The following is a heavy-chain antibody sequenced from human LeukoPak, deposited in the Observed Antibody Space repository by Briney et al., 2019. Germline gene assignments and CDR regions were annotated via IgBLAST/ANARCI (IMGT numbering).Heavy chain of an antibody. CDR1: GGTFSSYA. CDR2: ISAHYDHT. J-gene: IGHJ5*01. CDR3: ARDRRVLVWVGDLGDTFDS. Sequence: ASVKVSCKASGGTFSSYAISWVRQAPRQGLEGVGWISAHYDHTNYDQKFQDRVTITTDKSTSTAYMVLRNLTTDDTAVYYWARDRRVLVWVGDLGDTFDSWGQGTLVTVSS. D-gene: IGHD3-10*01. V-gene: IGHV1-18*01.